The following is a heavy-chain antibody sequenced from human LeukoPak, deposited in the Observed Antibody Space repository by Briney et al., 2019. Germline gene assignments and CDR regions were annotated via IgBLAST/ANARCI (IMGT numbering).Heavy chain of an antibody. CDR1: GASISGYY. Sequence: SETLSLTCTVSGASISGYYWSWIRQPPGKGPEWIGYIYYSGSTKYNPSLKSRVTISADTSKNQFSLTLRSVTAADTATYHCARIHRYCSGGTCYVYDHWGQGTPVTVSS. CDR3: ARIHRYCSGGTCYVYDH. D-gene: IGHD2-15*01. V-gene: IGHV4-59*01. CDR2: IYYSGST. J-gene: IGHJ4*02.